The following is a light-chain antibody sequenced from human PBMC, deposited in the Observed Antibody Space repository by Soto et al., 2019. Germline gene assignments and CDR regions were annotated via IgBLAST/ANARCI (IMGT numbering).Light chain of an antibody. CDR2: DDK. CDR1: NIGTKS. Sequence: SYELTQPPSVSVSPGQTASITCGGDNIGTKSVHWYQQRPGQAPVLVVYDDKKRPSGIPERFSGSNSGNTATLTISRVETGDEADYYCQVCERFSDHNFVFGDGTSHRP. CDR3: QVCERFSDHNFV. J-gene: IGLJ1*01. V-gene: IGLV3-21*02.